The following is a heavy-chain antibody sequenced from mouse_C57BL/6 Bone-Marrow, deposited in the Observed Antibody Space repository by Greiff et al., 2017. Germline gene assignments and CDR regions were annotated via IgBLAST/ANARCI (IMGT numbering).Heavy chain of an antibody. CDR1: GFNIKDDY. D-gene: IGHD1-1*01. CDR2: IDPENGDT. J-gene: IGHJ3*01. Sequence: VQLKQSGAELVRPGASVQLSCTASGFNIKDDYMHWVKQRPEQGLEWIGWIDPENGDTEYASKFQGKATITADPSSNTAYLQLSSLTSEDTAVYYCTTGYYGSSFLAYWGQGTLVTVSA. CDR3: TTGYYGSSFLAY. V-gene: IGHV14-4*01.